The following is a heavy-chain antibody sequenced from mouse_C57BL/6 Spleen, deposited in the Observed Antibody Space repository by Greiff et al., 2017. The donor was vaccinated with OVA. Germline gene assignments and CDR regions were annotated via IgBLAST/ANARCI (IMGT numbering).Heavy chain of an antibody. CDR2: IDPSDSYT. CDR3: ARGVTTVVALYYAMDY. V-gene: IGHV1-50*01. Sequence: QVHVKQPGAELVKPGASVKLSCKASGYTFTSYWMQWVKQRPGQGLEWIGEIDPSDSYTNYNQKFKGKATLTVDTSSSTAYMQLSSLTSEDSAVYYCARGVTTVVALYYAMDYWGQGTSVTVSS. CDR1: GYTFTSYW. D-gene: IGHD1-1*01. J-gene: IGHJ4*01.